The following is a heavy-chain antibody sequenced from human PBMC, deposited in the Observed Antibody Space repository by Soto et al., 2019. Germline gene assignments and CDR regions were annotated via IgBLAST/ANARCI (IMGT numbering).Heavy chain of an antibody. D-gene: IGHD1-7*01. CDR3: ARGNNSNYVGEYFDS. CDR2: VNGKSGNT. Sequence: QVQLVQSGAEVKRPGASVKVSCETSGYGFTSLDLNWVRQAPGQGLEWMGWVNGKSGNTASEPKFQGRLTMTRNVSITTVYMELSKLTYADTAIYFCARGNNSNYVGEYFDSWGRGTLVTVSS. V-gene: IGHV1-8*01. CDR1: GYGFTSLD. J-gene: IGHJ4*02.